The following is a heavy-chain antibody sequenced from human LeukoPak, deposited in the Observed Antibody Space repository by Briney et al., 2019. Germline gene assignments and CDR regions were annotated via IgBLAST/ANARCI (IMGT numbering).Heavy chain of an antibody. CDR2: INHSGST. CDR3: ARRLFWSGYYDRDSCFDY. J-gene: IGHJ4*02. CDR1: GGSISSYY. D-gene: IGHD3-3*01. V-gene: IGHV4-34*01. Sequence: SETLSLTCTVSGGSISSYYWSWISQPPGKGLEWIGEINHSGSTNYNPSLKSRVTISVDTSKNQFSLKLSSVTSADTAVYYCARRLFWSGYYDRDSCFDYWGQGTLVTVSS.